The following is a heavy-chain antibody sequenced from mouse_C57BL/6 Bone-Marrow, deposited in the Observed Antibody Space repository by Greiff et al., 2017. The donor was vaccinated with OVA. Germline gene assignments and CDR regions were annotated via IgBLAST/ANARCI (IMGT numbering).Heavy chain of an antibody. Sequence: QVQLKQSGPGLVQPSQSLSITCTVSGFSLTSYGVHWVRQSPGKGLAWLGVIWSGGSTDYNAAFISRLSISKDNSKSQVFFKMNSLQADDTAIYYCASIYYDYLYAMDYWGQGTSVTVSS. CDR1: GFSLTSYG. CDR2: IWSGGST. J-gene: IGHJ4*01. D-gene: IGHD2-4*01. V-gene: IGHV2-2*01. CDR3: ASIYYDYLYAMDY.